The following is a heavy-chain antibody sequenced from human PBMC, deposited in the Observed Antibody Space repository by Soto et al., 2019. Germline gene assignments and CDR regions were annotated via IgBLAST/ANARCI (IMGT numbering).Heavy chain of an antibody. V-gene: IGHV5-51*01. CDR1: GYSFTSYW. J-gene: IGHJ4*02. CDR3: AMTLRDSSPTSSGWYYFDH. Sequence: PGESLKISCKGSGYSFTSYWIGWVRQMPGKGLEWMGIIYPGDSDTRYSPSFQGQVTISADKSISTAYLQWSSLKASDTAMYYCAMTLRDSSPTSSGWYYFDHWGKGPPVTVAS. D-gene: IGHD6-19*01. CDR2: IYPGDSDT.